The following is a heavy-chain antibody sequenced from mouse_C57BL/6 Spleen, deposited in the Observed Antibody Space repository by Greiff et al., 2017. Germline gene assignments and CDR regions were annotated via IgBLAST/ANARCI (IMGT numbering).Heavy chain of an antibody. D-gene: IGHD1-1*01. Sequence: VQLKQSGPELVKPGASVNISCKASGYSFTDYNMNWVKQSNGKSLEWIGVINPNYGTTSYNQKFKGKATLTVDQSSSTAYMQLNSLTSEDSAVYYCARLGYGSSYGWYFDVWGTGTTVTVSS. CDR2: INPNYGTT. J-gene: IGHJ1*03. CDR1: GYSFTDYN. V-gene: IGHV1-39*01. CDR3: ARLGYGSSYGWYFDV.